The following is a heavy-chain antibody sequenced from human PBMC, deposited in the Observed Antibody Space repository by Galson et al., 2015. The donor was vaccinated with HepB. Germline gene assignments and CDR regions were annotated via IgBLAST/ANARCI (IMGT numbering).Heavy chain of an antibody. CDR1: GSTFSNVW. CDR3: TTGGPYGSYFDY. V-gene: IGHV3-15*01. Sequence: SLRLSCAATGSTFSNVWMSWVRQAPGKGLEWVGRIRSKTAGGTIDFAAPVKGRFTISRDDSKNTLYLQMNSLKTEDTATYYCTTGGPYGSYFDYWGQGTLVIVSS. J-gene: IGHJ4*02. D-gene: IGHD4-17*01. CDR2: IRSKTAGGTI.